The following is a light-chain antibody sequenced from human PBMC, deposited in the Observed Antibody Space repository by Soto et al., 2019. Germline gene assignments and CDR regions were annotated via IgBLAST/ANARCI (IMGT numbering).Light chain of an antibody. Sequence: EIMMTQSPATLSVSPGERATLSCRASQSVGSNLAWYQQKPGQAPRLLIYDASTRATGIPARFSGSGSGTEFTLTINSLQSEDFAVYYCQQNHDWPLTFGGGTQVEIK. CDR3: QQNHDWPLT. CDR1: QSVGSN. J-gene: IGKJ4*01. V-gene: IGKV3-15*01. CDR2: DAS.